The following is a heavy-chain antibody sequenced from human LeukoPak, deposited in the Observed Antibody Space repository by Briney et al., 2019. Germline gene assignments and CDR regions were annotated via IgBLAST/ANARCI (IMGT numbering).Heavy chain of an antibody. Sequence: SETLSLTCTVSGGSISSYYWTWIRQPPGKGLEWIGYIYYSGSTNYNPSHKSRVTISVDTSKNQFSLTLSSVTAADTAVYYCARALSGYYYWYFDLWGRGTLVTVSS. D-gene: IGHD3-22*01. CDR1: GGSISSYY. V-gene: IGHV4-59*01. J-gene: IGHJ2*01. CDR2: IYYSGST. CDR3: ARALSGYYYWYFDL.